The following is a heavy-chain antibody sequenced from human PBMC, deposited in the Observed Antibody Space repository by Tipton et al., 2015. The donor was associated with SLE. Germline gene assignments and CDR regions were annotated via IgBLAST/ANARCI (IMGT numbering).Heavy chain of an antibody. J-gene: IGHJ4*02. Sequence: QLVQSGAGVKKPGASVKVSCKASGYTFTSYGISWVRQAPGQGLEWMGWISAYNGNTNYAQKLQGRVTMTTDTSTSTAYMELRSLRSDDTAVYYCARDGDYLGYCSSTSCPGYYFDYWGQGTLVTVSS. CDR1: GYTFTSYG. D-gene: IGHD2-2*01. CDR3: ARDGDYLGYCSSTSCPGYYFDY. V-gene: IGHV1-18*01. CDR2: ISAYNGNT.